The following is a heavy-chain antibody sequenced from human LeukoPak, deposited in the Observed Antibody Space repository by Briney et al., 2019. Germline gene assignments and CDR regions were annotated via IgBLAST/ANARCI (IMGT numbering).Heavy chain of an antibody. CDR1: GGSFSGYY. V-gene: IGHV4-34*01. CDR2: INHSGST. Sequence: SETLSLTCAVYGGSFSGYYWSWIRQPPGKGLEWIGEINHSGSTNYNPSLKSRVTISVDTSKNQFSLKLSSVTAADTAVYYCARDHRWYYYDSSGSDAFDIWGQGTMVTVSS. CDR3: ARDHRWYYYDSSGSDAFDI. J-gene: IGHJ3*02. D-gene: IGHD3-22*01.